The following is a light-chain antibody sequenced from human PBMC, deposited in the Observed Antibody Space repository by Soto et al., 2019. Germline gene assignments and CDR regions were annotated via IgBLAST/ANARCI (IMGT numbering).Light chain of an antibody. CDR1: QTISSNY. J-gene: IGKJ1*01. CDR2: GAS. CDR3: QQYDTSPRT. V-gene: IGKV3-20*01. Sequence: EIVLTQSPGTLSLSPGERATLSCRASQTISSNYLAWYQQRPGQAPRLLIPGASTRAIGIPDRFSGSGSGADFILTISRLEPEDLAVYYCQQYDTSPRTFGQGTKVDIK.